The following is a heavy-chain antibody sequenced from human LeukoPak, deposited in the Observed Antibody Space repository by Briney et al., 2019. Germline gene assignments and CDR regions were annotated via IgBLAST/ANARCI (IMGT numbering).Heavy chain of an antibody. D-gene: IGHD3-22*01. V-gene: IGHV1-2*02. CDR2: INPNSGGT. CDR1: GYTFTSYY. J-gene: IGHJ4*02. CDR3: ARELGSGYYRYFDY. Sequence: ASVTVSFKASGYTFTSYYMHWVRQAPGQGLEWMGWINPNSGGTNFAQKFQGRVSMTRDTSISTAYMELSRLRSDDTAVYYCARELGSGYYRYFDYWGQGTLVTVYS.